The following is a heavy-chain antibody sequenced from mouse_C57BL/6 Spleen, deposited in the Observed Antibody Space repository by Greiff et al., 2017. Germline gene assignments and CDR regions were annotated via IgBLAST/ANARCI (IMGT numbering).Heavy chain of an antibody. CDR3: ETTVEGYYYAMDY. CDR2: IYPGDGDT. Sequence: QVQLKESGPELVKPGASVKISCKASGYAFSSSWMNWVKQRPGKGLEWIGRIYPGDGDTNYTGTFKGKATLTADKSASTAYMQLSSLTSEDSAVYFCETTVEGYYYAMDYWGQGTSVTVSS. D-gene: IGHD1-1*01. J-gene: IGHJ4*01. V-gene: IGHV1-82*01. CDR1: GYAFSSSW.